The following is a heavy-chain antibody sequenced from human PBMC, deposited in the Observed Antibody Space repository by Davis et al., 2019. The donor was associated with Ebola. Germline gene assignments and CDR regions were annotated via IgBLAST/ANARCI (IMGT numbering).Heavy chain of an antibody. CDR2: ISYDGSNK. V-gene: IGHV3-30*18. J-gene: IGHJ6*02. CDR3: AKAGEYGDYAAGPLTLYYYYGMDV. Sequence: GESLKISCAASGFTFSSYSMNWVRQAPGKGLEWVAVISYDGSNKYYADSVKGRFTISRDNSKNTLYLQMNSLRAEDTAVYYCAKAGEYGDYAAGPLTLYYYYGMDVWGQGTTVTVSS. D-gene: IGHD4-17*01. CDR1: GFTFSSYS.